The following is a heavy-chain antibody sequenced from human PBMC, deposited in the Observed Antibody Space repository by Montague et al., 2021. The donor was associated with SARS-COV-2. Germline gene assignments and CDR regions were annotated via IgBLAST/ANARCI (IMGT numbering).Heavy chain of an antibody. D-gene: IGHD6-19*01. CDR1: GGSIRSGSYY. Sequence: TLSLTCTVSGGSIRSGSYYWSWIRQPAGKGLEWIGRIYSSGSTNYNPSLKSRVTMSVDTSKNQFSLKVSSVTAADTAVYYCARDIAVAGLFDYWGQGTLVTVSS. V-gene: IGHV4-61*02. CDR3: ARDIAVAGLFDY. J-gene: IGHJ4*02. CDR2: IYSSGST.